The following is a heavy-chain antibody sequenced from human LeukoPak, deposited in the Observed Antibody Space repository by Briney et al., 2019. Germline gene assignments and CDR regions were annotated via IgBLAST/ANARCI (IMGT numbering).Heavy chain of an antibody. CDR1: GHTFTSYG. D-gene: IGHD3-10*01. V-gene: IGHV1-18*01. CDR3: ARQDPYGSGISPLDY. J-gene: IGHJ4*02. Sequence: ASVKVSCKASGHTFTSYGISWVRQAPGQGLEWMGWISAYNGNANYAQTLQGRVTMTTDTSTSTAYMELSSLRSEDTAVYYCARQDPYGSGISPLDYWGQGTLVTVSS. CDR2: ISAYNGNA.